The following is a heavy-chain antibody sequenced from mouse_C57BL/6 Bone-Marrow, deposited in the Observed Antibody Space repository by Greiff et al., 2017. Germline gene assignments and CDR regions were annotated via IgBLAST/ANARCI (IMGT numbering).Heavy chain of an antibody. CDR3: AREAYYGSSRYYAMDY. J-gene: IGHJ4*01. Sequence: EVPLVESGGDLVKPGGSLKLSCAASGFTFSSYGMSWVRQTPDKRLEWVATISSGGSYTYYPDSVKGRFTISRDNAKNTLYLQMSRLKSEDTAMYYCAREAYYGSSRYYAMDYWGQGTSVTVSS. CDR1: GFTFSSYG. V-gene: IGHV5-6*01. CDR2: ISSGGSYT. D-gene: IGHD1-1*01.